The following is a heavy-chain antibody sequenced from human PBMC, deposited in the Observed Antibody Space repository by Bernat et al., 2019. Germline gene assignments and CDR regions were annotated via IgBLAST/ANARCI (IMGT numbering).Heavy chain of an antibody. D-gene: IGHD6-13*01. CDR1: GYSISSDYY. Sequence: QVHLQESGPGLVKPSETLSLTCAVSGYSISSDYYWGWIRQPPGKWLEWFGIIYYAAYTYYSSALKRRVTISIYTSKNQFFRKLSSLTAADTAVYYCARHISSNRHEAFDIWGQGTTVTVSS. V-gene: IGHV4-38-2*01. CDR3: ARHISSNRHEAFDI. CDR2: IYYAAYT. J-gene: IGHJ3*02.